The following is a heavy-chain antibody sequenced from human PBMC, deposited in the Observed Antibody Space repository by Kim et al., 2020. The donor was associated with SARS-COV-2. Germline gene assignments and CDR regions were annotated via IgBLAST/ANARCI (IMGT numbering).Heavy chain of an antibody. Sequence: NPPLKSRVTISVDRSKNRFSRKLSSVTAADTAVYYCARGYGSGSPYGMDVWGQGTTVTVSS. J-gene: IGHJ6*02. V-gene: IGHV4-30-2*01. CDR3: ARGYGSGSPYGMDV. D-gene: IGHD3-10*01.